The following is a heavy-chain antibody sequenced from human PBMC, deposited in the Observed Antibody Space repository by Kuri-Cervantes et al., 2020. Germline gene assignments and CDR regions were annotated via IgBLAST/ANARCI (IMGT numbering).Heavy chain of an antibody. CDR3: ARGADDVKNGIYYYGMDV. J-gene: IGHJ6*02. CDR2: IIPILGIA. V-gene: IGHV1-69*02. D-gene: IGHD2-15*01. Sequence: SVKVSCKASGDTFSSYTISWVRQAPGQGLEWMGRIIPILGIANYAQKFQGRVTMTRNTSISTAYMELSSLRSEDTAVYYCARGADDVKNGIYYYGMDVWGQGTTVTVSS. CDR1: GDTFSSYT.